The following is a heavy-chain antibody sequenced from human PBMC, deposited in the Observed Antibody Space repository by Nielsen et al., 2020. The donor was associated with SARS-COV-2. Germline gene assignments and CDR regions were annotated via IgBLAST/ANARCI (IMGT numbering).Heavy chain of an antibody. J-gene: IGHJ4*02. V-gene: IGHV1-46*01. CDR2: INLRAGST. D-gene: IGHD2-2*01. CDR1: GDTFPIDN. Sequence: ASVKVSCKASGDTFPIDNIHWLRQAPGQGLEWIGIINLRAGSTDSAQKFKGRVTMTRDTSASTAYMQLTSLTSDDTAVYFCARSHCGTSTCYVDLWGQGTLVTVSS. CDR3: ARSHCGTSTCYVDL.